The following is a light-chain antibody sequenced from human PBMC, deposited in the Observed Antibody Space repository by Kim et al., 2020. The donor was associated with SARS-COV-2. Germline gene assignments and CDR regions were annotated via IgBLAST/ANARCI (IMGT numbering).Light chain of an antibody. CDR1: RSNIGTNS. J-gene: IGLJ3*02. V-gene: IGLV1-44*01. CDR3: ASWDDSLEAWV. Sequence: GRRNTISCSGGRSNIGTNSVHWYQLLPGTAPKLLIYGHNQRPSGVPDRFSASKSGTSASLAISGLQPEDEADYYCASWDDSLEAWVFGGGTQLTVL. CDR2: GHN.